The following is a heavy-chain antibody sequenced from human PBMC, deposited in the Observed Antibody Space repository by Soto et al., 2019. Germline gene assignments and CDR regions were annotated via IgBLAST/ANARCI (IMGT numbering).Heavy chain of an antibody. CDR3: ARPVYCSSTSCYDDDY. V-gene: IGHV4-39*01. Sequence: SETLSLTCTVSGGSISSSSYYWGWIRQPPGKGLEWIGSIYYSGSTYYNPSLKSRVTISVDTSKNQFSLKLSSVTAADTAVYYCARPVYCSSTSCYDDDYWGQGTLVTVSS. CDR2: IYYSGST. D-gene: IGHD2-2*01. J-gene: IGHJ4*02. CDR1: GGSISSSSYY.